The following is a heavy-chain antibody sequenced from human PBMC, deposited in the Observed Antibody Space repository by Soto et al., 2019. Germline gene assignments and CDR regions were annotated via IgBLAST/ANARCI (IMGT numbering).Heavy chain of an antibody. CDR1: GYTFTSYG. CDR2: ISAYNGNT. V-gene: IGHV1-18*01. Sequence: QVQLVQSGAEVKKPGASVKVSCKASGYTFTSYGISWVRQAPGQGLEWMGWISAYNGNTNYAQKLQGRVTMTTDTSTSTADMELSSLRTDDTAVYYCARDRSPYYDFWSGYYPWGQGTLVTVSS. J-gene: IGHJ4*02. D-gene: IGHD3-3*01. CDR3: ARDRSPYYDFWSGYYP.